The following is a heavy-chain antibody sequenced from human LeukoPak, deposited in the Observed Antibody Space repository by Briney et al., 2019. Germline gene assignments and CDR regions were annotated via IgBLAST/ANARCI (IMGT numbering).Heavy chain of an antibody. Sequence: GGSLRLSCAASVFTFSSYGMYWVRQAPGKGLEWVAFIRSDGNKKYYADSVKGRFTISRDNSRNTLYLQMNSLRTEDTAVYYCASANYYYYYYMDVWGKGTTVTVSS. V-gene: IGHV3-30*02. CDR1: VFTFSSYG. CDR3: ASANYYYYYYMDV. J-gene: IGHJ6*03. CDR2: IRSDGNKK.